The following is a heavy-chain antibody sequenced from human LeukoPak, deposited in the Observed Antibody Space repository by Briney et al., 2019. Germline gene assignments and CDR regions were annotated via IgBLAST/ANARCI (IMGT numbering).Heavy chain of an antibody. V-gene: IGHV5-51*01. CDR1: GYSFTSYW. D-gene: IGHD3-9*01. J-gene: IGHJ3*02. CDR3: ARGLYYDILTGYDAFDI. CDR2: IYPGDSDT. Sequence: GESLKISCKGSGYSFTSYWIGWVRQMPGKGLEWMGIIYPGDSDTRYSPSFQGQVTISADKSISTAYLQWSSLKASDTAMYYCARGLYYDILTGYDAFDIWGQGTMVTVSS.